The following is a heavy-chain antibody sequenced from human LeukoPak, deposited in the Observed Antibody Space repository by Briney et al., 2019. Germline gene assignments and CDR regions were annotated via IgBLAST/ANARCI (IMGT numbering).Heavy chain of an antibody. V-gene: IGHV3-30-3*01. Sequence: GGSLRLSCEASGFTFSDYAMHYVRQAPGEGLEWMAVISYDGNNKYYADSVKGRFTISRDNPKNTLYLQMNSLRTEDTAVYYCARGVGRSSWFFDYWGQGTLVTVSS. J-gene: IGHJ4*02. CDR3: ARGVGRSSWFFDY. CDR1: GFTFSDYA. CDR2: ISYDGNNK. D-gene: IGHD6-13*01.